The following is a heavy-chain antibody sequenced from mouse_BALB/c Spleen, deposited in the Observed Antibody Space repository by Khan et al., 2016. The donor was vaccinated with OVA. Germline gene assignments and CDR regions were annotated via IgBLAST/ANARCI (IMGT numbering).Heavy chain of an antibody. CDR3: ARGNYYGYALDY. CDR2: ISYSGTT. CDR1: GYSITSNYA. V-gene: IGHV3-2*02. J-gene: IGHJ4*01. Sequence: EVELVESGPGLVKPSQSLSLTCTVNGYSITSNYAWNWIRQFPGNKLEWMGYISYSGTTNYNPSLKSRLSITRDTSKNQFFLLLHSGTTEDSATYYCARGNYYGYALDYWGQGTSVTVSS. D-gene: IGHD1-1*01.